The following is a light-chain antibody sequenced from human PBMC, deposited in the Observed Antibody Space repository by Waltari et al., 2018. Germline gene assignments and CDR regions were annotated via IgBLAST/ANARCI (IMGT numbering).Light chain of an antibody. V-gene: IGKV3-20*01. CDR1: QSVSSS. CDR2: GAS. CDR3: LQYLSSPHT. J-gene: IGKJ2*01. Sequence: EIVLTQSPDTLSLSPGERATLSCRASQSVSSSLAWYPQKPGQAPRRLFYGASNRATGIPDRFSGSGSGTDFTLTISRLEPEDFVVYYCLQYLSSPHTFGQGTKLEIK.